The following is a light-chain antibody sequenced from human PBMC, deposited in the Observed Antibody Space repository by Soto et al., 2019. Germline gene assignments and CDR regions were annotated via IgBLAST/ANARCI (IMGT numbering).Light chain of an antibody. CDR3: VSFTTSKSYV. J-gene: IGLJ1*01. V-gene: IGLV2-14*01. CDR1: SSDVGAYIF. Sequence: QSVLTQPASVSGSPGQSITISCSGTSSDVGAYIFVSWYQQYPGKAPKLMIYDITHRPSGVSNRFSGSKAGNTASLTISGLQAEDEADYYCVSFTTSKSYVFGTGTKVTVL. CDR2: DIT.